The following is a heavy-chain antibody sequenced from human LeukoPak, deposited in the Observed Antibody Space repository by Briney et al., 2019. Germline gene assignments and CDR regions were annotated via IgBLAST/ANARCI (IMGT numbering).Heavy chain of an antibody. J-gene: IGHJ4*02. D-gene: IGHD5-18*01. CDR1: GGSISSGY. V-gene: IGHV4-59*01. CDR3: ARLGYSYGYDFDY. Sequence: SETLSLTCTVSGGSISSGYWSWIRQPPGKGLEWIGFIYYSGSTNYNPSLKSRVTISVDTSKNQFSLKLSSVTAADTAVYYCARLGYSYGYDFDYWGQGTLVTVSS. CDR2: IYYSGST.